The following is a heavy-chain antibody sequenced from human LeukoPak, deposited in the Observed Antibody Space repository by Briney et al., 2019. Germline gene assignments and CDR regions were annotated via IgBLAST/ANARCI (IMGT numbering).Heavy chain of an antibody. CDR2: ISGSGGST. V-gene: IGHV3-23*01. CDR1: GFTFSSYA. CDR3: AKDGGFWSGYYPY. J-gene: IGHJ4*02. Sequence: GGSLRLSCAASGFTFSSYAMTWVRQAPGKGLEWVSAISGSGGSTYYADSVKGRFTISRDNSKNTLYLQMNSPRVEDTAVYYCAKDGGFWSGYYPYWGQGTLVTVSS. D-gene: IGHD3-3*01.